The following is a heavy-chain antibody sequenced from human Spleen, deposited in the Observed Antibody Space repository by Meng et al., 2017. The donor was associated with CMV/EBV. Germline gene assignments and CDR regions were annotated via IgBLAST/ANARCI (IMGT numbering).Heavy chain of an antibody. Sequence: GGSLRLSCAASGFTFSNYGMQWVRQAPGKGLEWVSFIPYDGTNKYYADSVKGRFTISRDNSNNTLYLVLNNLRVDDTAIYYCAKDIWGSANSFDPWGQGTLVTVSS. CDR1: GFTFSNYG. V-gene: IGHV3-30*02. J-gene: IGHJ5*02. CDR2: IPYDGTNK. CDR3: AKDIWGSANSFDP. D-gene: IGHD3-16*01.